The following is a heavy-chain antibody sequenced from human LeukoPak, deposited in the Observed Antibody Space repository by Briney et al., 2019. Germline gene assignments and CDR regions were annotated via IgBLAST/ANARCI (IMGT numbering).Heavy chain of an antibody. CDR1: GFTFSNAW. V-gene: IGHV3-15*01. D-gene: IGHD3-22*01. J-gene: IGHJ4*02. Sequence: PGGSLRLSCAASGFTFSNAWMSWVRQAPGKGLEWVGRIKSKTDGGTTDYAAPVKGRFTISRDDSKNTLYLQMNSLKTEDTAVYYCTTGWNYYDHFDYWGQGTLVTVSS. CDR3: TTGWNYYDHFDY. CDR2: IKSKTDGGTT.